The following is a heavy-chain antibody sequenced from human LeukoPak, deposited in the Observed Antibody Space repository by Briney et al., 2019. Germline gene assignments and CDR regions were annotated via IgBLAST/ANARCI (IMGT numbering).Heavy chain of an antibody. J-gene: IGHJ4*02. D-gene: IGHD6-19*01. V-gene: IGHV3-30*19. Sequence: GGSLRLSCAASGFNFSTYDMHWVRQAPGKGLEWVGIISYDGSNRYYADSVKGRFTISRDNSKNMLFMQMKGLRVEDTAVYNCARGVRYGSGWYYFDYWGQGTLVTVSS. CDR1: GFNFSTYD. CDR3: ARGVRYGSGWYYFDY. CDR2: ISYDGSNR.